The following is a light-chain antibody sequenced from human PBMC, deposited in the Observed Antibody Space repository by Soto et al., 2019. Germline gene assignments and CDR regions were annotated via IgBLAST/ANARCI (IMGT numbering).Light chain of an antibody. CDR3: QQRRDSIT. CDR2: DAS. V-gene: IGKV3-11*01. CDR1: QSVGSY. J-gene: IGKJ5*01. Sequence: EIVLTQSPVTLSLSPGERATLSCRARQSVGSYLAWLQQKPGQAPRLLIYDASKRATGIPGRFSGSGSGTDFILTSSSLEPEEFAVYYCQQRRDSITFGQGTRLEIK.